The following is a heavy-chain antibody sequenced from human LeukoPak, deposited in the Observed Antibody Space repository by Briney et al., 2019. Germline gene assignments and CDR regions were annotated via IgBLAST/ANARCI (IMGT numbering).Heavy chain of an antibody. CDR3: ARGEYSSGWFPPDY. D-gene: IGHD6-19*01. V-gene: IGHV4-39*01. CDR2: IYYSGST. J-gene: IGHJ4*02. Sequence: SGPGLVKPSETLSLTCTVSGGSISSSSYYWGWIRQPPGKGLEWIGSIYYSGSTYYNPSLKSRVTISVDTSKNQFSLKLSSVNAADTAVYYCARGEYSSGWFPPDYWGQGTLVTVSS. CDR1: GGSISSSSYY.